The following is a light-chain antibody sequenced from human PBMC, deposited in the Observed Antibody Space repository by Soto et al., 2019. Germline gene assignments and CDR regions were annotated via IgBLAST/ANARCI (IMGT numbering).Light chain of an antibody. CDR1: QSVGIK. V-gene: IGKV3-15*01. Sequence: EIVLTQSPATLSVSPGERATLSCRASQSVGIKLAWYQQKPGQAPRLLIYGTSTRATGIPARFSGSGSGTEFTLTISSLQYEDFAIYYCQQYNKWPPITFGQGTRLEIK. CDR3: QQYNKWPPIT. J-gene: IGKJ5*01. CDR2: GTS.